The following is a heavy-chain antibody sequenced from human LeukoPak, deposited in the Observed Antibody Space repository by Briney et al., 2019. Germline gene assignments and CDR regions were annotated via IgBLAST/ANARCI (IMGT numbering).Heavy chain of an antibody. CDR2: ISSSSSYI. J-gene: IGHJ6*04. V-gene: IGHV3-21*01. CDR3: ARDFEKVVPAAIADYYYGMDV. D-gene: IGHD2-2*02. CDR1: GFTFSSYS. Sequence: GGSLRLSCAASGFTFSSYSMSWVRQAPGKGLEWVSSISSSSSYIYYADSVKGRFTISRDNAKSSLYLQMNSLRAEDTAVYYRARDFEKVVPAAIADYYYGMDVWGKGATVTVSS.